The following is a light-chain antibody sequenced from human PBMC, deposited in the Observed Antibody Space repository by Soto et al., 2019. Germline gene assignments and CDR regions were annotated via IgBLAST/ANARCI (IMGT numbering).Light chain of an antibody. CDR1: QSVSSN. J-gene: IGKJ1*01. V-gene: IGKV3-15*01. CDR3: QEYNNWPPGT. Sequence: ELVMTQSRATLSVSPGERATLSYRASQSVSSNLAWYQQKPGQAPRLLIFVLSTRATGIPASFSGSVSGTEFSLTIGRLQSGDFAVYECQEYNNWPPGTFGQGTKVDI. CDR2: VLS.